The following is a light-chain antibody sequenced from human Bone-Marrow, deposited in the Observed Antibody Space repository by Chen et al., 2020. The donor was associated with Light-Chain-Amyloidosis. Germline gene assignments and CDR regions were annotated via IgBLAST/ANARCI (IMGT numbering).Light chain of an antibody. J-gene: IGLJ2*01. Sequence: YVLTQAPSVSVAPGKTARITCGGNNIGRKSVHWYQQKPGQAPVVVIYNDSDRPSGIPERFTGSNSGNTATLTISRVEAGDEADYYCQVWDSTSDRVVFGGGTKLTVL. CDR3: QVWDSTSDRVV. V-gene: IGLV3-21*04. CDR2: NDS. CDR1: NIGRKS.